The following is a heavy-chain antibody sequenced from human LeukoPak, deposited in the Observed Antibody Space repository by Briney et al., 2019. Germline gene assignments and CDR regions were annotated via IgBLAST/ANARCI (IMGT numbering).Heavy chain of an antibody. CDR3: ASHFDN. Sequence: SEALSLTCTVSGVSIISSSYDWSWIRQPPGKGLEWIGSINYSRSTDYNPSLKSRVTISVDASKNQFSLKLSSVTAADTAVYYCASHFDNWGQGTLVTVPS. V-gene: IGHV4-39*01. J-gene: IGHJ4*02. CDR2: INYSRST. CDR1: GVSIISSSYD.